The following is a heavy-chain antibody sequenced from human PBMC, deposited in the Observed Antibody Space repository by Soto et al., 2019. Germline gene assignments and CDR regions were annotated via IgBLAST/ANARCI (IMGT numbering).Heavy chain of an antibody. V-gene: IGHV2-5*02. CDR1: VFSLSTSGEG. J-gene: IGHJ4*02. D-gene: IGHD6-13*01. CDR2: IYWDDDK. CDR3: AHSRAAAWVLHFDY. Sequence: SGPTLVNPTQTLTLTCTFSVFSLSTSGEGVGWIRQPPGKALEWLALIYWDDDKRYSPSLKSRLTITKDTSKNQVVLTMTNMDPVDTATYYCAHSRAAAWVLHFDYWGQGTLVTVSS.